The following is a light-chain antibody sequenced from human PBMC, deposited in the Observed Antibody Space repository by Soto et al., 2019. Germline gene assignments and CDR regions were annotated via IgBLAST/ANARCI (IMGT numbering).Light chain of an antibody. CDR1: QSISNY. CDR2: GAS. CDR3: QQSYSSVRS. Sequence: DIQMTQSPSSLSASVGDIVTITFLASQSISNYLNWYQQKPGEAPKLLIYGASSLQSGVPSRFSGSGSGTEFTLTISSLQPEDFATYYCQQSYSSVRSFGQGTKVDIK. J-gene: IGKJ1*01. V-gene: IGKV1-39*01.